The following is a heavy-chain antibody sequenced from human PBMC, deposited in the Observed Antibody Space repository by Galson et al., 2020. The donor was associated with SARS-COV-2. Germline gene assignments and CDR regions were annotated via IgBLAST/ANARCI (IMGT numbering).Heavy chain of an antibody. Sequence: SETLSLTCTVSGGSISSYYWSWIRQPAGKGLEWIGRIYTSGSTNYNPSLKSRVTMSVDTSKNQFSLKLSSVTAADTGVYYCARDMKRRTMIVVVTEDAFDIWGQGTMVTVSS. CDR3: ARDMKRRTMIVVVTEDAFDI. CDR2: IYTSGST. D-gene: IGHD3-22*01. CDR1: GGSISSYY. J-gene: IGHJ3*02. V-gene: IGHV4-4*07.